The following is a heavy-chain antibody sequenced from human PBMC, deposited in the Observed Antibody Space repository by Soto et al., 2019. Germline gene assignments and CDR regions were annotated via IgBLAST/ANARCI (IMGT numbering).Heavy chain of an antibody. J-gene: IGHJ3*02. CDR1: GFTFSNAW. D-gene: IGHD6-19*01. CDR2: IKSKTDGGTT. CDR3: TADDIAVAGIFAFDI. Sequence: PGGSLRLSCAASGFTFSNAWMSWVRQAPGKGLEWVGRIKSKTDGGTTDYAAPVKGRFTISRDDSKNTLYLQMNSLKTEDTAVYYCTADDIAVAGIFAFDIWGQGTMVTVSS. V-gene: IGHV3-15*01.